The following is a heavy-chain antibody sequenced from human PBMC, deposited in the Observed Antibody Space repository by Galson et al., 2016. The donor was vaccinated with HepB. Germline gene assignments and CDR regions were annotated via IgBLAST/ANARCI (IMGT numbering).Heavy chain of an antibody. J-gene: IGHJ5*02. CDR1: GYNFTSYY. Sequence: SVKVSCKASGYNFTSYYMHWVRQAPGQGLEWLGIINPSGGSTSYAQKFQGRVTMTRDTSTSTVYMELSSLRSEDTAVYYCARDLLPGGGNNWFDPWGQGTLVTVSS. CDR2: INPSGGST. CDR3: ARDLLPGGGNNWFDP. D-gene: IGHD1-26*01. V-gene: IGHV1-46*01.